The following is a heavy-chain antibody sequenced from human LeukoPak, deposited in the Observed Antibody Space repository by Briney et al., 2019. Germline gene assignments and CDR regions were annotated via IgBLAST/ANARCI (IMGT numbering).Heavy chain of an antibody. CDR1: GFTFSSYG. Sequence: QPGGSLRLSCAASGFTFSSYGMHWVPQAPGKGLEWVAFIRYDGSNKYYADSVKGRFTISRDNSKNTLYLQMNSLRAEDTAVYYCARDRSYYYDSSGYYPYWGQGTLVTVSS. CDR2: IRYDGSNK. V-gene: IGHV3-30*02. CDR3: ARDRSYYYDSSGYYPY. D-gene: IGHD3-22*01. J-gene: IGHJ4*02.